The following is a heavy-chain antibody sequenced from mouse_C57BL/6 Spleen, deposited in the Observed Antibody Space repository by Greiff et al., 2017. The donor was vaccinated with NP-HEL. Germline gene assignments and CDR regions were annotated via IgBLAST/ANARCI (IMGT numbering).Heavy chain of an antibody. V-gene: IGHV8-12*01. CDR1: GFSLSTSGMG. CDR2: IYWDDDK. CDR3: ARRRDSSGYVLDY. D-gene: IGHD3-2*02. J-gene: IGHJ2*01. Sequence: QVTLKVCGPGILQSSQTLSLTCSFSGFSLSTSGMGVSWIRQPSGKGLEWLAHIYWDDDKRYNPSLKSRLTISKDTSRNQVFLKITSVDTADTATYYCARRRDSSGYVLDYWGQGTTLTVSS.